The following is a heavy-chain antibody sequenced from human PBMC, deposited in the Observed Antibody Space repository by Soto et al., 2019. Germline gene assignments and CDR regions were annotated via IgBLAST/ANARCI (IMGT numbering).Heavy chain of an antibody. CDR3: ARGTMVLDTAMVGGLVY. V-gene: IGHV3-33*08. D-gene: IGHD5-18*01. CDR1: GFTFSSYG. J-gene: IGHJ4*02. CDR2: IWYDGSNK. Sequence: GGSLRLSCAASGFTFSSYGMHWVRQAPGKGLEWVAVIWYDGSNKYYADSVKGRFTISRDNSKNTLYLQMNSLRAEDTAVYYCARGTMVLDTAMVGGLVYWGQGTLVTVSS.